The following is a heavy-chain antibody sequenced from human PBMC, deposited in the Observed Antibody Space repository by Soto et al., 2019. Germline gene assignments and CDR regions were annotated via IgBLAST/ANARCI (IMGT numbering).Heavy chain of an antibody. CDR1: GGSISSGDYY. V-gene: IGHV4-30-4*01. J-gene: IGHJ4*02. CDR3: ARNPIYYDSSGYQFDY. Sequence: SETLSLTCTVSGGSISSGDYYWSWIRQPPGKGLEWIGYIYYSGSTYYNPSLKSRVTISVDTSKNQFSLKLSSVTAADTAVYYCARNPIYYDSSGYQFDYWGQGALVTVSS. D-gene: IGHD3-22*01. CDR2: IYYSGST.